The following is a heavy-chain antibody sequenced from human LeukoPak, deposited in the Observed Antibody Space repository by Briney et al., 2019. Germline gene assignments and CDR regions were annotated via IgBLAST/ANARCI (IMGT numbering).Heavy chain of an antibody. J-gene: IGHJ5*02. CDR2: ISGTGGSI. CDR3: AKDYEPLVGVHRWGDWFDP. CDR1: GFTFSTYA. Sequence: GGSLRLSCAASGFTFSTYAMTWVRQAPGKGLEWVSLISGTGGSIYYADSVKGRFTVSRDNSKNTLYLQMNSLRAEDTAVYYCAKDYEPLVGVHRWGDWFDPWGQGTLVTVSS. D-gene: IGHD1-26*01. V-gene: IGHV3-23*01.